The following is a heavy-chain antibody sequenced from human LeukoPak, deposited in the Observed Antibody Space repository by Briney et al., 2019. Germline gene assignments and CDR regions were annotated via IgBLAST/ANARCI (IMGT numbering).Heavy chain of an antibody. J-gene: IGHJ5*02. D-gene: IGHD6-19*01. Sequence: PSETLSLTCTVSGGSISGYYWSWIRQPPGKGLEWIGYIYYSGSTNYNPSLKSRVTISVDTSKNQFSLKLSSVTAADTAVYYCARDLGVAVAARKYNWFDPWGQGTLVTVSS. CDR1: GGSISGYY. CDR2: IYYSGST. CDR3: ARDLGVAVAARKYNWFDP. V-gene: IGHV4-59*01.